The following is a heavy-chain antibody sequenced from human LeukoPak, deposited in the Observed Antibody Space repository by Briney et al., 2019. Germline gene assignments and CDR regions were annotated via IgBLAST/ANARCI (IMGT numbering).Heavy chain of an antibody. CDR3: ARPLPRTVVNFDAFDI. D-gene: IGHD2-15*01. J-gene: IGHJ3*02. CDR2: ISYSGGT. CDR1: GASISSSSYY. Sequence: PSETLSLTCTVSGASISSSSYYWGWIRQPPGKGLEWIGSISYSGGTYFNPSLKSRLTISVDTSKNQLLLNLSSVTAEDTAVYYCARPLPRTVVNFDAFDIWGQGTMVTVSS. V-gene: IGHV4-39*01.